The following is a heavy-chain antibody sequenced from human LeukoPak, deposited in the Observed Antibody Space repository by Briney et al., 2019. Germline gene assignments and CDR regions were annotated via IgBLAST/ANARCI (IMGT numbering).Heavy chain of an antibody. D-gene: IGHD6-13*01. V-gene: IGHV4-34*01. CDR2: INHIVST. CDR1: GGSFSGYY. CDR3: ARGIAAAGGFDY. J-gene: IGHJ4*02. Sequence: PAPTLSLTCAVYGGSFSGYYWSWIRQPPGNGLGWIGEINHIVSTNYNPSLKSRVTISVDTSKNQFSLKLSSVTAADTAVYYCARGIAAAGGFDYWGQGTLVTVSS.